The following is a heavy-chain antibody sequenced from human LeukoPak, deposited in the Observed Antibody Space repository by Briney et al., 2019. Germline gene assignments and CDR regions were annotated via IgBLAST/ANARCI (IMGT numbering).Heavy chain of an antibody. V-gene: IGHV4-59*01. D-gene: IGHD3-10*01. J-gene: IGHJ5*02. CDR1: GGSISSYY. CDR2: IYYSGST. Sequence: SETLSLTCTVSGGSISSYYWSWIRQPPGKGLEWIGYIYYSGSTNYNPSLKSRVTISVDTSKNQFSLKLSSVTAADTAVYYCARGRGETPPFDLWGQGTLVTVSS. CDR3: ARGRGETPPFDL.